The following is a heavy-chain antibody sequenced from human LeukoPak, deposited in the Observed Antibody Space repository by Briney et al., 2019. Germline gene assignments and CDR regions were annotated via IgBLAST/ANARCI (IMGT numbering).Heavy chain of an antibody. Sequence: TTSETLSLTCTVSGGSISSGGYYWSWIRQHPGKGLEWIGYIYYSGSTYYNPSLKSRVTISVDTSKNQFSLKLSSVTAADTAVYYCARAINNNWSDPWGQGTLVTVSS. CDR1: GGSISSGGYY. CDR3: ARAINNNWSDP. V-gene: IGHV4-31*03. J-gene: IGHJ5*02. CDR2: IYYSGST.